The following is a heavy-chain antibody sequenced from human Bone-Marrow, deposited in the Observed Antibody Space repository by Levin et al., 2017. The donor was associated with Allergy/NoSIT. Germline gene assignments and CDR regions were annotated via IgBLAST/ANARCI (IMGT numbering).Heavy chain of an antibody. CDR1: GFTFNNQW. J-gene: IGHJ4*02. CDR3: AKDWSGGEGKVFDY. D-gene: IGHD3-16*01. CDR2: IKPDGSEK. Sequence: GGSLRLSCTASGFTFNNQWMGWVRQAPGKGLEWVANIKPDGSEKNYVDSVKGRFTISRDNAKNSLYLQMDSLRAEDTAVYYCAKDWSGGEGKVFDYWGQGTLVTVSS. V-gene: IGHV3-7*01.